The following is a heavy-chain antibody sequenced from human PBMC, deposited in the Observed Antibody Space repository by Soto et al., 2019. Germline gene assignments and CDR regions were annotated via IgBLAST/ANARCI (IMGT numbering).Heavy chain of an antibody. D-gene: IGHD1-26*01. CDR2: IYYTGNT. CDR1: GASITTAYY. CDR3: ARGSRFDP. V-gene: IGHV4-31*03. Sequence: PSETLSLTCTVSGASITTAYYWTWVRQHPVKGLEWIGHIYYTGNTYYNPSLKSRLNISLDTSKNQFSLQLESVTAADTAIYFSARGSRFDPWGQGTLVTVSS. J-gene: IGHJ5*02.